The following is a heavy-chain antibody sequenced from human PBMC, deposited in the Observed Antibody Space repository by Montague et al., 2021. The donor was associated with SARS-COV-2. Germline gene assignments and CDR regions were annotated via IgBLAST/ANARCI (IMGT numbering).Heavy chain of an antibody. J-gene: IGHJ3*01. CDR3: AKVREVVRAARTLVAFDL. V-gene: IGHV4-34*01. CDR2: INHSGTA. Sequence: SETLSLTCAVYGGSFSVYYWSWLRQSPRRGQERMAEINHSGTANYYSSLKIRVSISVDTSKNQITLKVTSVTAADTAMCYCAKVREVVRAARTLVAFDLWGPGTMVTGSS. D-gene: IGHD2-2*01. CDR1: GGSFSVYY.